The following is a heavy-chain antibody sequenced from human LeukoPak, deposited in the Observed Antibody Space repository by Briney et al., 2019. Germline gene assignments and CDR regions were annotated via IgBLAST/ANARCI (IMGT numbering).Heavy chain of an antibody. J-gene: IGHJ4*02. V-gene: IGHV1-2*02. CDR2: INPNSGGT. Sequence: ASVKVSCKASGYTFTSYDINWVRQATGQGLEWMGWINPNSGGTNYAQKFQGRVTMTRDTSISTAYMELSRLRSDDTAVYYCARVGARFAYYYDSSGYFGTDYWGQGTLVTVSS. CDR1: GYTFTSYD. D-gene: IGHD3-22*01. CDR3: ARVGARFAYYYDSSGYFGTDY.